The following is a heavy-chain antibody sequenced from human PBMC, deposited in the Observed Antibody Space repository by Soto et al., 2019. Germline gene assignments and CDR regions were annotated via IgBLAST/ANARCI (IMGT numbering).Heavy chain of an antibody. V-gene: IGHV3-48*02. CDR2: ISSSSTI. J-gene: IGHJ4*02. Sequence: GGSLRLSCATSGFIFSDFEMNWVRQAPGKGLEWLSYISSSSTIYYADSVKGRFTISRDNAKNSLYLQMNSLRDEDTAVYYCARDLGSGWYWGQGTLVTVSS. CDR3: ARDLGSGWY. D-gene: IGHD6-19*01. CDR1: GFIFSDFE.